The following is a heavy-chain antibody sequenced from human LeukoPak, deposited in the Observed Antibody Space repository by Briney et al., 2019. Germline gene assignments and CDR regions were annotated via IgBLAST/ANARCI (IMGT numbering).Heavy chain of an antibody. D-gene: IGHD6-13*01. V-gene: IGHV6-1*01. CDR3: ARGGGVSSSVGFDY. CDR2: TYYRSKWYN. Sequence: SQTLSLTCAISGDSVSSNSAAWNWIRQSPSRGLEWLGRTYYRSKWYNDYAVSVKSRRTINPDTSKNQFCLQLNSVAPEDTAVYYCARGGGVSSSVGFDYWGQGTLVTVSS. J-gene: IGHJ4*02. CDR1: GDSVSSNSAA.